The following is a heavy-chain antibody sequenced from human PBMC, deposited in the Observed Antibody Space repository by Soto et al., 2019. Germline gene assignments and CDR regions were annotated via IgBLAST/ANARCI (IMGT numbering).Heavy chain of an antibody. CDR3: ACVDEGREYGSGHPYYYGMDV. Sequence: EVQLVESGGGLVQSGGSLRLSCAVSGLTFRRSWMTWVRQAPEKGLEWVANIEENGSEKYYVDSVKGRFTISRDNAKNSPDLQMYSLRPEDTAIYYCACVDEGREYGSGHPYYYGMDVWGQGTTVTVSS. CDR1: GLTFRRSW. CDR2: IEENGSEK. V-gene: IGHV3-7*01. J-gene: IGHJ6*02. D-gene: IGHD3-3*01.